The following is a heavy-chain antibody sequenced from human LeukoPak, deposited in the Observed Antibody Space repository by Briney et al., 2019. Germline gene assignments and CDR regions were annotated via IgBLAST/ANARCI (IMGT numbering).Heavy chain of an antibody. CDR2: IYYSGST. D-gene: IGHD2-15*01. CDR1: GGSISSTPYY. CDR3: ARRKVVAAAIDY. Sequence: SETLSLTCTVSGGSISSTPYYWGWIRQPPGKGLEWIGTIYYSGSTYYNPSLKSRVTISVDTSKNQFSLKLSSVTAADTDVYYCARRKVVAAAIDYWGQGTLVTVSS. V-gene: IGHV4-39*01. J-gene: IGHJ4*02.